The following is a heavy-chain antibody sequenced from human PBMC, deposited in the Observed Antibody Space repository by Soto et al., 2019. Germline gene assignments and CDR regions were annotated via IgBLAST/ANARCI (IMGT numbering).Heavy chain of an antibody. D-gene: IGHD3-22*01. Sequence: QVQLQESGPGLVKASQTLSLTCTVSGASVNSGDYYWSWVRQPPGRGLEWIGYIHYSETIYYNPSLKSRVQILVETFTNQFSLEVSSVTAADTAVYSCARAHRYYDYPDIWGQGTTVTVSS. V-gene: IGHV4-30-4*01. CDR2: IHYSETI. CDR3: ARAHRYYDYPDI. CDR1: GASVNSGDYY. J-gene: IGHJ3*02.